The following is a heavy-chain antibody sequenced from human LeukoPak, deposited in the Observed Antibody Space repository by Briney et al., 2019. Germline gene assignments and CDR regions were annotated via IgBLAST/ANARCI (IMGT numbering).Heavy chain of an antibody. J-gene: IGHJ4*02. Sequence: GESLKISCKGSGYSFTNHWIGWVRQMPGKGLEWMGVIHPGDSDTRYSPSFQGQVTISADKSISTAYLQWSSLKASDTAMYYCARQGSNIQYYFDYWGQGTLVTVSS. CDR2: IHPGDSDT. CDR1: GYSFTNHW. D-gene: IGHD4/OR15-4a*01. CDR3: ARQGSNIQYYFDY. V-gene: IGHV5-51*01.